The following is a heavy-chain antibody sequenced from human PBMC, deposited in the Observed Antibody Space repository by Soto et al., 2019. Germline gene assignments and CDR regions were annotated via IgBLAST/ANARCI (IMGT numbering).Heavy chain of an antibody. CDR1: GGSFSGYY. D-gene: IGHD2-2*01. J-gene: IGHJ5*02. V-gene: IGHV4-34*01. CDR3: ARAKIVVVPAAIQDWFDP. CDR2: INHSGST. Sequence: SETLSLTCAVYGGSFSGYYWSWIRQPPGKGLEWIGEINHSGSTNYNPSLKSRVTISVDTSKNQFSLKLSSVTAADTAVYYCARAKIVVVPAAIQDWFDPWGQGTLVTVSS.